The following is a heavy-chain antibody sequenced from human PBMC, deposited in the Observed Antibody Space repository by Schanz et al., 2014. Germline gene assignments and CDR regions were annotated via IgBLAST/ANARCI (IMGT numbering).Heavy chain of an antibody. Sequence: EVQLVESGGDLVQPGGSLRLSCVGSGFTFTNYWMHWVRQAPGKGLEYISSISPSSSYIYYADSVKGRFTISRDNAKNSLYLQMNSLRAEDAAVYYCARVELSVYYYAMDVWGQGTTVTVSS. J-gene: IGHJ6*02. V-gene: IGHV3-21*01. D-gene: IGHD2-15*01. CDR1: GFTFTNYW. CDR2: ISPSSSYI. CDR3: ARVELSVYYYAMDV.